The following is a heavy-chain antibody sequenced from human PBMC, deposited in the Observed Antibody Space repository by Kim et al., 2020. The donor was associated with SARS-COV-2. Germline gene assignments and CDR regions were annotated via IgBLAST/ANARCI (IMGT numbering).Heavy chain of an antibody. D-gene: IGHD3-10*01. CDR3: ARGTWGGGGWGYGSGQYNRFDP. Sequence: ASVKVSCKASGYTFTSSHIQWVRQAPGQGLEWMGIINPSGGSTTYAQKLQGRVSMTRDTSTGTAYMELSSLRSEDTALYYCARGTWGGGGWGYGSGQYNRFDPWGQGTLVTVSS. J-gene: IGHJ5*02. CDR2: INPSGGST. V-gene: IGHV1-46*03. CDR1: GYTFTSSH.